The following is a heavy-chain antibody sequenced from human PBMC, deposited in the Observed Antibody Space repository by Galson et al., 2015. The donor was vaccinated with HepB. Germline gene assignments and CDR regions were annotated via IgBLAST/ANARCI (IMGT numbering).Heavy chain of an antibody. CDR3: ARTYYYGSGTSGKLPD. V-gene: IGHV4-34*01. CDR1: GGSFSGYY. J-gene: IGHJ4*02. CDR2: INHSGST. Sequence: SETLSLTCAVYGGSFSGYYWSWIRQPPGKGLEWIGEINHSGSTNYNPSLKSRVTISVDTSKNQFSLKLSSVTAADTAVYYCARTYYYGSGTSGKLPDWGQGTLVTVSS. D-gene: IGHD3-10*01.